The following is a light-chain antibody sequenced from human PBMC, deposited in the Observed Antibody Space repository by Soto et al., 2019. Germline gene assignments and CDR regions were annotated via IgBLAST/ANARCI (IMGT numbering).Light chain of an antibody. Sequence: QSVLTQPPSASGSPGQSVTISCTGARSDVGAYKYVSWYQQHPGKAPKLMIYEVNKRPSGVPDRFSGSKSGNTASLTVSGLQAEDEADYYCCSYAGSIYVFGTGTQLTVL. J-gene: IGLJ1*01. V-gene: IGLV2-8*01. CDR2: EVN. CDR3: CSYAGSIYV. CDR1: RSDVGAYKY.